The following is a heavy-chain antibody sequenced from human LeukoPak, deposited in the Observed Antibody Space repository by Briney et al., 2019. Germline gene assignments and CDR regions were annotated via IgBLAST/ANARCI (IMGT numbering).Heavy chain of an antibody. CDR1: GFTFTSYA. J-gene: IGHJ4*02. CDR3: AKDRGAYDSSGVFDD. Sequence: SGGSLRLSCAASGFTFTSYAMSWVRQAPGKGLEWVSAISGSGGSTYYADSVKGRFTISRDNSKNTLYLQMNSLRAEDTAVYYCAKDRGAYDSSGVFDDWGQGTLVTVSS. D-gene: IGHD3-22*01. CDR2: ISGSGGST. V-gene: IGHV3-23*01.